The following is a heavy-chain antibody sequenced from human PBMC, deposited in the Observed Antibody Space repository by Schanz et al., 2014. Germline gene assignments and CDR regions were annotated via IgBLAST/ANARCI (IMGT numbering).Heavy chain of an antibody. CDR2: ISGSGGST. D-gene: IGHD3-10*01. V-gene: IGHV3-23*04. CDR1: GFTFSSYA. CDR3: RLWFGELYYGMDV. Sequence: EVQLGESGGGLVQPGGSLRLSCAASGFTFSSYAMSWVRQAPGKGLEWVSAISGSGGSTYYADSVKGRFTISRDNSKNTLYLQMNSLRAEDTAVYYCRLWFGELYYGMDVWGQGTTVTVSS. J-gene: IGHJ6*02.